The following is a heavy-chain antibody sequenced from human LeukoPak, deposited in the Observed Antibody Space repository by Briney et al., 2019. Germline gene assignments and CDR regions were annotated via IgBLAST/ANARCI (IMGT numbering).Heavy chain of an antibody. Sequence: PSETLSLTCTVSGGSISSSSYYWGWIRHPPGKGLEWIGSIFYSGSTYYNPSLKSRVTISVDTPKNQFSLKLSSVTAADTAVYYCARRTSSGYYYLDYWGQGTLVTVSS. CDR3: ARRTSSGYYYLDY. CDR1: GGSISSSSYY. V-gene: IGHV4-39*01. D-gene: IGHD3-22*01. CDR2: IFYSGST. J-gene: IGHJ4*02.